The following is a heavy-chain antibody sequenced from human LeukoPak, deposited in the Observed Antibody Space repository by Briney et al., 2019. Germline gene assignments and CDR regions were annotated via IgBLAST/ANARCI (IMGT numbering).Heavy chain of an antibody. CDR2: ISYDGSNK. CDR3: AIGAPLGY. V-gene: IGHV3-30*01. CDR1: GFTFSSYA. Sequence: GGSLRLSCAASGFTFSSYAMHWVRQAPGKGLEWMAVISYDGSNKYYADSVKGRFTISRDNSKNTLYLQMNSLRAEDTAVYYCAIGAPLGYWGQGTLVTVSS. J-gene: IGHJ4*02. D-gene: IGHD3-16*01.